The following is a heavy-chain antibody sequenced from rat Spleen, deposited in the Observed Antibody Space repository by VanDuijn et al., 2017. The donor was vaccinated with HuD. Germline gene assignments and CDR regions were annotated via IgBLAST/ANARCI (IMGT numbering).Heavy chain of an antibody. D-gene: IGHD1-4*01. CDR3: ARSGPGYNQNWLAY. V-gene: IGHV2-45*01. Sequence: QVHLMESGPGLVQPSETLSLTRTVSGFSLPRYNLNWVRQPPGQCLEWMGPMWSGGNTDYNSALKSRLSISRDTSKSKVLLKMNSLQTEDTARYFCARSGPGYNQNWLAYWGQGTLVTVSS. CDR2: MWSGGNT. CDR1: GFSLPRYN. J-gene: IGHJ3*01.